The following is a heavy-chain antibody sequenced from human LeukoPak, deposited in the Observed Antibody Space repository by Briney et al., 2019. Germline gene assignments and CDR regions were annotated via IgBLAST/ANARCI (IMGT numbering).Heavy chain of an antibody. V-gene: IGHV1-8*01. CDR3: ASAPKYYGSGSYSYYYYGIDV. J-gene: IGHJ6*02. CDR2: MNPNSGNT. CDR1: GYTFTSYD. Sequence: GASVKVSCKASGYTFTSYDINWVRQATGQGLEWMGWMNPNSGNTGYAQKFQGRVTMTRNTSISTAYMGLSSLRSEDTAVYYCASAPKYYGSGSYSYYYYGIDVWGQGTTVTVSS. D-gene: IGHD3-10*01.